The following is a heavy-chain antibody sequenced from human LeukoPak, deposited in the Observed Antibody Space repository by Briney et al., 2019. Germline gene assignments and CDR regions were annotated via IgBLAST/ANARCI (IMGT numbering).Heavy chain of an antibody. D-gene: IGHD3-22*01. CDR1: GGSISSSSYY. CDR3: ARTYYYDSSGYSIFFDY. J-gene: IGHJ4*02. Sequence: SETLSLTCTVSGGSISSSSYYWGWIRQPPGNGLEWIGSIYYSGSTYYNPSLKSRVTISVDTSKNQFSLKLSSVTAADTAVYYCARTYYYDSSGYSIFFDYWGQGTLVTVSS. V-gene: IGHV4-39*07. CDR2: IYYSGST.